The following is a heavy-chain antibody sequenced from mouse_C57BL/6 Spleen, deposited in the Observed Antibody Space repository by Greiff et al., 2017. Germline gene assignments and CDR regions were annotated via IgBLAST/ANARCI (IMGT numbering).Heavy chain of an antibody. D-gene: IGHD1-1*01. Sequence: EVQGVESGGGLVQPGGSMKLSCAASGFTFSDAWMDWVRQSPEQGLEWVAEIRNKANNHATYYAESVKGRFTISRDDSKSSVYLQVNSLRAEDTGIYYCTLITTVVATWRYFDYWGQGTTLTVSS. CDR1: GFTFSDAW. CDR3: TLITTVVATWRYFDY. CDR2: IRNKANNHAT. V-gene: IGHV6-6*01. J-gene: IGHJ2*01.